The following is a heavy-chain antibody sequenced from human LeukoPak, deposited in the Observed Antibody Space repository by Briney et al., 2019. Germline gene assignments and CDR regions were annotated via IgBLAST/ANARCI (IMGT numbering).Heavy chain of an antibody. Sequence: GGSLRLSCAASGFTFSSYSMHWVRQPLGKGLVWVSRINPDGTTTNYADSVKGRFTISRDNAKNTLYLQMNSLTVEDTALYYCVRIATVTTPDYWGQGTLVTVSS. J-gene: IGHJ4*02. CDR1: GFTFSSYS. V-gene: IGHV3-74*01. CDR2: INPDGTTT. D-gene: IGHD4-17*01. CDR3: VRIATVTTPDY.